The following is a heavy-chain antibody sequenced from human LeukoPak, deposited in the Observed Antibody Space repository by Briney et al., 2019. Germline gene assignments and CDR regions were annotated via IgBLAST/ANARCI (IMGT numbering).Heavy chain of an antibody. CDR3: TREAAAGIDY. D-gene: IGHD6-13*01. CDR1: GFTFSTYW. CDR2: IKQDGSEK. Sequence: GSLRLSCAASGFTFSTYWMSWGRQASGKGLEWVANIKQDGSEKYYLDSVKGRFTISRDNAKNSLYLEMNSLRAEDTAVYFCTREAAAGIDYWGQGTLVTVSS. J-gene: IGHJ4*02. V-gene: IGHV3-7*01.